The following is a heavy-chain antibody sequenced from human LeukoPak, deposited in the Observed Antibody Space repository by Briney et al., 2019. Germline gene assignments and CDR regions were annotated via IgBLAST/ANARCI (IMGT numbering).Heavy chain of an antibody. Sequence: PGGSLRLSCAASGFTFSSYGMHWVRQAPGKGLEWVAVISYDGGNKYYADSVKGRFTISRDNSKNTLYLQMNSLRAEDTAVYYCTVRYQSDDAFDIWGQGTMVTVSS. CDR3: TVRYQSDDAFDI. CDR2: ISYDGGNK. D-gene: IGHD2-2*01. J-gene: IGHJ3*02. V-gene: IGHV3-30*03. CDR1: GFTFSSYG.